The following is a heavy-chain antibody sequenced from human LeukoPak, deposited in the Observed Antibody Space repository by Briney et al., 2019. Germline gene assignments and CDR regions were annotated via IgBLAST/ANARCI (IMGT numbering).Heavy chain of an antibody. CDR3: ARSAAAAGTQGY. V-gene: IGHV4-59*08. D-gene: IGHD6-13*01. CDR2: IHYSGST. J-gene: IGHJ4*02. CDR1: GGSISSYY. Sequence: SETLSLTCTVSGGSISSYYWSWIRQPPGKGLEWIGYIHYSGSTNYNPSLKSRVTISVDTSKNQFSLKLSSVTAADTAVYYCARSAAAAGTQGYWGQGTLVTVSS.